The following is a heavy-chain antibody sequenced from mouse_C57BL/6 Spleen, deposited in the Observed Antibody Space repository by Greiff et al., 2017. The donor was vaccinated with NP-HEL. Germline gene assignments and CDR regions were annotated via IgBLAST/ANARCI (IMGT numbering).Heavy chain of an antibody. D-gene: IGHD4-1*01. CDR1: GYTFTSYW. V-gene: IGHV1-69*01. Sequence: QVQLKQPGAELVMPGASVKLSCKASGYTFTSYWMHWVKQRPGQGLEWIGEIDPSDSYTNYNQKFKGKSTLTVDKSSSTAYMQLSSLTSEDSAVYYCARTGTDYYAMDYWGQGTSVTVSS. CDR2: IDPSDSYT. J-gene: IGHJ4*01. CDR3: ARTGTDYYAMDY.